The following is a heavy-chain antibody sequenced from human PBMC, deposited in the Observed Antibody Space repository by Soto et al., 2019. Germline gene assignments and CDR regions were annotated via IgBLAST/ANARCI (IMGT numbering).Heavy chain of an antibody. Sequence: GGSLRLSCAAPGFTFSNYAMQWVRQAPGKGLEWVAVIWYDGSNKYYADSVRGRFTISRDNSKNTLYLQMNSLRAEDTGVYYCARDRGSGTYYYYGMDVWGQGTTVTVSS. CDR1: GFTFSNYA. V-gene: IGHV3-33*01. D-gene: IGHD3-10*01. CDR3: ARDRGSGTYYYYGMDV. CDR2: IWYDGSNK. J-gene: IGHJ6*02.